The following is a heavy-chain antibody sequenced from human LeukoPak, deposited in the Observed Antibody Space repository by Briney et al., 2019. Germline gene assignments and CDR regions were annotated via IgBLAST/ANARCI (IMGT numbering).Heavy chain of an antibody. V-gene: IGHV4-30-2*01. D-gene: IGHD2-21*01. J-gene: IGHJ6*02. CDR2: IYHSGST. CDR3: ARGLGLYYYYGMDV. Sequence: PSQTLSLTCAVSGGSISSGGYSWSWIRQPPGKGLVWIGYIYHSGSTYYNPSLKSRVTISVDTSKNQSSLNLSSVTAADTAVYYCARGLGLYYYYGMDVWGQGTTVTVSS. CDR1: GGSISSGGYS.